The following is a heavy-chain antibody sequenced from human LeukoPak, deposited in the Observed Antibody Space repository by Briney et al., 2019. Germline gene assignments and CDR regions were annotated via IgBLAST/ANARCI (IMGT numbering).Heavy chain of an antibody. V-gene: IGHV3-7*02. D-gene: IGHD1-26*01. Sequence: GGSLRLSCAASRFTFSDYWMSWVRQAPGKGLEWVANIKQDGSEKYYVDSVKGRFTISRDNAKNSLYLQMNSLRAEDTAVYYCARLKGESSLFDYWGQGILVTVSS. J-gene: IGHJ4*02. CDR3: ARLKGESSLFDY. CDR1: RFTFSDYW. CDR2: IKQDGSEK.